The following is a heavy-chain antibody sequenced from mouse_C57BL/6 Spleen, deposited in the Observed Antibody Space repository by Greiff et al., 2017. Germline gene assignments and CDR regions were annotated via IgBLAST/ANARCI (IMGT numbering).Heavy chain of an antibody. Sequence: QVQLQQPGAELVRPGTSVKLSCKASGYTFTSYWMHWVKQRPGQGLEWIGVIDPSDSYTNYNQKFKGKATLTVDTSSSTAYMQLSSLTSEDSAVYDCARREITTVVADYWGQGTTLTVSS. D-gene: IGHD1-1*01. J-gene: IGHJ2*01. CDR1: GYTFTSYW. CDR3: ARREITTVVADY. CDR2: IDPSDSYT. V-gene: IGHV1-59*01.